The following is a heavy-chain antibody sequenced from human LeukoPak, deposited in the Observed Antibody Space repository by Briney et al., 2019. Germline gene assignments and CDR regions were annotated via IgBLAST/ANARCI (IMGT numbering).Heavy chain of an antibody. CDR1: GFTFDDYA. D-gene: IGHD7-27*01. CDR3: ARSELGYYYYYMDV. CDR2: ISWNSGSI. V-gene: IGHV3-9*01. J-gene: IGHJ6*03. Sequence: GGSLRLSCAASGFTFDDYAMHWVRQAPGKSLEWVSGISWNSGSIGYAESVKGRFTISRDNAKNSLCLQMNSLRAEDTGVYYCARSELGYYYYYMDVWGKGTTVTVSS.